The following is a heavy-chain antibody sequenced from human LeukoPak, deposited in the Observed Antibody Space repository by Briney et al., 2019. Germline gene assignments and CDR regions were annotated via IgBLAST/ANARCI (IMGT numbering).Heavy chain of an antibody. V-gene: IGHV1-2*02. CDR2: INPNSGGT. D-gene: IGHD2-2*01. CDR1: GYTFTSYY. J-gene: IGHJ4*02. CDR3: ARGDFLKYCSSTSCYFNFDY. Sequence: GASVKVSCKASGYTFTSYYMHWVRQAPGQGLEWMGIINPNSGGTNYAQKFQGRVTMTRDTSISTAYMELSRLRSDDTAVYYCARGDFLKYCSSTSCYFNFDYWGQGTLVTVSS.